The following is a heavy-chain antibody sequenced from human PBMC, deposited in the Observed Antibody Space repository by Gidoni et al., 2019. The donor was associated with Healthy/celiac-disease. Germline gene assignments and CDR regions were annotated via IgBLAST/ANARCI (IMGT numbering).Heavy chain of an antibody. D-gene: IGHD3-22*01. J-gene: IGHJ1*01. V-gene: IGHV4-34*01. CDR1: GGSFSGYY. CDR3: ARRRLTYYYDSSGSPFQH. Sequence: QVQLQQWGAGLVKPSETLSLTCADYGGSFSGYYWCWIRQPPGKGLEWIGEINHSGSTNYNPSLKSRVTISVDTSKNQFSLKLSSVTAADTAVYYCARRRLTYYYDSSGSPFQHWGQGTLVTVSS. CDR2: INHSGST.